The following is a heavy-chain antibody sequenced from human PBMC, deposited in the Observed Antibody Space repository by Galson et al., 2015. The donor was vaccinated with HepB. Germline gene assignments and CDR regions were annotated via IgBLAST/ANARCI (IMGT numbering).Heavy chain of an antibody. Sequence: SLRLSCAASGFTFSNAWMSWVRQAPGKGLEWVGRIKSKTDGGTTDYAAPVKGRFTISRDDSKNTLYLQMNSLKTEDTAVYYCTTVNLKESIAAAGWGDYWGQGTLVTVSS. D-gene: IGHD6-13*01. V-gene: IGHV3-15*01. J-gene: IGHJ4*02. CDR2: IKSKTDGGTT. CDR3: TTVNLKESIAAAGWGDY. CDR1: GFTFSNAW.